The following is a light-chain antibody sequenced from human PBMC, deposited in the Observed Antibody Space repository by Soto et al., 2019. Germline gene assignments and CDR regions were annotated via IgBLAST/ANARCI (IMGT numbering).Light chain of an antibody. Sequence: ETVMAESPATLSVSPGERATLSCRASQGLGTNLAWYQQRPGQAPRLLIYAASTRATGVPARFSGSGSETEFTLTITTLQSEDFAVYYCQLYSISPHFGQGTRLELK. V-gene: IGKV3-15*01. CDR3: QLYSISPH. CDR1: QGLGTN. J-gene: IGKJ5*01. CDR2: AAS.